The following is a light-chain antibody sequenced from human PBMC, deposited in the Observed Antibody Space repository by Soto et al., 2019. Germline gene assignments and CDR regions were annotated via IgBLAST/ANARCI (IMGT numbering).Light chain of an antibody. Sequence: QSALTQPASVSGSHGRSITISCTGTTSDVGGYNSVSWYQQRPGKVPRLIIYEVSNRPSGVSNRFSGSKSGNTAFLAISGLQADDEADYYCCSYTTSSAYVFGTGTNLTVL. CDR2: EVS. V-gene: IGLV2-14*01. CDR1: TSDVGGYNS. CDR3: CSYTTSSAYV. J-gene: IGLJ1*01.